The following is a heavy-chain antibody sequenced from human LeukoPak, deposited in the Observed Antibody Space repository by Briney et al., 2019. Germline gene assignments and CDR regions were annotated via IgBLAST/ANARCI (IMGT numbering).Heavy chain of an antibody. Sequence: GESLKISCKASGYSFTSYWIAWVRQMPGKGLEWMGIIYPGDSESRYSPSFQGQVTISADKSISTAYLQWSSLKASDTAMYYCARRYSYGSLRAFDIWGQGTMVTVSS. D-gene: IGHD5-18*01. CDR2: IYPGDSES. CDR3: ARRYSYGSLRAFDI. V-gene: IGHV5-51*01. CDR1: GYSFTSYW. J-gene: IGHJ3*02.